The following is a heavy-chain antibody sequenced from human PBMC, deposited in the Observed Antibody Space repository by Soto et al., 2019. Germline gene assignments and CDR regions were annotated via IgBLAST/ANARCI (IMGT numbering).Heavy chain of an antibody. Sequence: PGESLKISCKGSGYSFTSYWIAWVRQMPGKGLEWMGNIYPGDSDTRYSPSFQGRVTISADKSISTAYLQWSSLRASDTAMYYCARRGFCSTTSCYLELGHWGQGTLVTVSS. J-gene: IGHJ5*02. CDR3: ARRGFCSTTSCYLELGH. CDR1: GYSFTSYW. CDR2: IYPGDSDT. D-gene: IGHD2-2*01. V-gene: IGHV5-51*01.